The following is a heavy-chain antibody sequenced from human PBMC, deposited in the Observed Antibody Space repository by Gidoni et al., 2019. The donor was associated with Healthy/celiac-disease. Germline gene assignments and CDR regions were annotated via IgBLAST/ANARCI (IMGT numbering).Heavy chain of an antibody. CDR3: ARDRLRGYNWNDADAFDI. CDR1: GGTFSIYA. V-gene: IGHV1-69*01. D-gene: IGHD1-20*01. J-gene: IGHJ3*02. CDR2: ISPIFGTG. Sequence: VQLVQSGAEVKEPGSSVKVSCKASGGTFSIYAISWVRQAPGQGLEWMGGISPIFGTGNIAQKFQGRVTITADESTSTAYMELSSLRSEDTAVYYCARDRLRGYNWNDADAFDIWGQGTMVTVSS.